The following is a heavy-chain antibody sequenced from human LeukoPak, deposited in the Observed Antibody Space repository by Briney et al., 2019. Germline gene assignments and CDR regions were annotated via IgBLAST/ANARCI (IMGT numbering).Heavy chain of an antibody. J-gene: IGHJ6*03. CDR2: INHGGSET. D-gene: IGHD3-10*01. CDR1: GFTFSTYW. V-gene: IGHV3-7*01. Sequence: GGSLRLSCAASGFTFSTYWMTWVRQAPGKGLEWVANINHGGSETYYVDSVKGRFTITRDNAKNSLYLQMNRLRVDDTALYYCARGWRYSGSGTQYHSDHMDVWGRGTTVTISS. CDR3: ARGWRYSGSGTQYHSDHMDV.